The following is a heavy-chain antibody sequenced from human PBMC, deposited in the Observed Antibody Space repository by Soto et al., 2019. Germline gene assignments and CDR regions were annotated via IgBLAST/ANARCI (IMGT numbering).Heavy chain of an antibody. CDR2: INFDGSTT. J-gene: IGHJ4*02. CDR1: GLAFSTYW. Sequence: GGSLRLSCEVSGLAFSTYWMHWVRQAPWKGLLWVARINFDGSTTTYAYSVKGRFIISRDNAKNTLFVQIDSLRVDDTAVYYWAKDSPMIVVFFISNWGQGPLVSVS. V-gene: IGHV3-74*01. CDR3: AKDSPMIVVFFISN. D-gene: IGHD3-22*01.